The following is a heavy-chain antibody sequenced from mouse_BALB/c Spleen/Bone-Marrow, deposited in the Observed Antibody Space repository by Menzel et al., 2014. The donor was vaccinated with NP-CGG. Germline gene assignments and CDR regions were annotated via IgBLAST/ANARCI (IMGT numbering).Heavy chain of an antibody. J-gene: IGHJ3*01. CDR1: GYTFDYYT. V-gene: IGHV1-4*01. CDR3: AREVYGSWFAY. CDR2: INPSSGYT. Sequence: QVQLQQSGAELARPGASVKMSCMASGYTFDYYTVQWVKQRPGQGLEWIGYINPSSGYTNYNQKFKDKATLTADKSSSTAYMQLSSLTSEDSAVYYCAREVYGSWFAYWGQGTLVTVSA. D-gene: IGHD2-2*01.